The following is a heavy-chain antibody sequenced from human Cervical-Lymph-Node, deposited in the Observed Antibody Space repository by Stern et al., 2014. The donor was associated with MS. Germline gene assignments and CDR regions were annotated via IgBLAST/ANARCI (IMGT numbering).Heavy chain of an antibody. D-gene: IGHD6-13*01. Sequence: DQLVESGGGGVQPGRSLRLSCAASGFTFRRSGMHWVRPAPGKGLEWVAVISDDGRNKYYADSVKGRFTISRDRSKNTVYLQMDSLRAEDTAVYYCAKDRSHSWTFDYWGQGTLVTVSS. J-gene: IGHJ4*02. CDR2: ISDDGRNK. CDR3: AKDRSHSWTFDY. V-gene: IGHV3-30*18. CDR1: GFTFRRSG.